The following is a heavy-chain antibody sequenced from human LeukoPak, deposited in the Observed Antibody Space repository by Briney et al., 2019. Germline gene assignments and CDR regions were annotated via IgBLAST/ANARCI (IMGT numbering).Heavy chain of an antibody. CDR3: ATVNYYYDSSGYHDY. D-gene: IGHD3-22*01. Sequence: ASVKVSCKVSGYTLTELSMHWVRQAPGKGLEWMGGFDPEDGKTIYAQKFQSRVTMTEDTSTDTAYMELSSLRSEDTAVYYCATVNYYYDSSGYHDYWGQGTLVTVSS. V-gene: IGHV1-24*01. CDR2: FDPEDGKT. CDR1: GYTLTELS. J-gene: IGHJ4*02.